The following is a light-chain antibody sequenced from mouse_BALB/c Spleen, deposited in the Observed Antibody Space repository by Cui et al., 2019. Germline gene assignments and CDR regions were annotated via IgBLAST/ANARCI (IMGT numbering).Light chain of an antibody. CDR1: ENIYSN. J-gene: IGKJ2*01. V-gene: IGKV12-46*01. Sequence: DIQLTQSPASLSVSVGETVTITCRASENIYSNLAWYQQKQGKAPQLLVYDATNLADGVPSRFSGSGSGTQYSLKINSLQSEDFGSYYCQHVWGTPYTFGGGTKLEIK. CDR3: QHVWGTPYT. CDR2: DAT.